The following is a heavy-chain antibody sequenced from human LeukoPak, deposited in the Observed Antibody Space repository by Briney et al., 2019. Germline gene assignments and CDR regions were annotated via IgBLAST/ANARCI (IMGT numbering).Heavy chain of an antibody. CDR2: IRYDGSNK. D-gene: IGHD3-22*01. J-gene: IGHJ5*02. V-gene: IGHV3-30*02. CDR1: GFTFSRYG. Sequence: GGSLRLSCAASGFTFSRYGMHWVRQAPGKGLEWVAFIRYDGSNKYCADSEKGRFTISRDNSKNTLYMQMNSLRAEDTAVYYCAKEGPDYYDSSGVNWFDPWGQGTLVTVSS. CDR3: AKEGPDYYDSSGVNWFDP.